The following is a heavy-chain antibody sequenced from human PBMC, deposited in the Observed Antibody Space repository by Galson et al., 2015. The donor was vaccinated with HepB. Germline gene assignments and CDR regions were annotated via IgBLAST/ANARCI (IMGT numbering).Heavy chain of an antibody. D-gene: IGHD3-10*01. CDR3: ATPRPDNYYGSGSPFDY. Sequence: SLRLSCAASGFTVSSNYMSWVRQAPGKGLEWVSVIYSGGSTYYADSVKGRFTISRDNSKNTLYLQMNSLRAEDTAVYYCATPRPDNYYGSGSPFDYWGQGTLVTVSS. CDR2: IYSGGST. V-gene: IGHV3-66*01. J-gene: IGHJ4*02. CDR1: GFTVSSNY.